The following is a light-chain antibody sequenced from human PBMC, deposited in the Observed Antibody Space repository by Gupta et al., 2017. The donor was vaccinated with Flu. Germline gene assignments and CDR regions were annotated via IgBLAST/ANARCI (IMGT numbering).Light chain of an antibody. CDR1: SSNIGAGYD. J-gene: IGLJ1*01. Sequence: QSVLTQPPSVYGDPGQRATISCTGSSSNIGAGYDVHRYQQLPGTAPKLTTYGNSNRSSGFPDRFSGSKSATSASLAFTGLQADDEAAYYCQSYNSSLREVFGTGAQVTVL. CDR2: GNS. CDR3: QSYNSSLREV. V-gene: IGLV1-40*01.